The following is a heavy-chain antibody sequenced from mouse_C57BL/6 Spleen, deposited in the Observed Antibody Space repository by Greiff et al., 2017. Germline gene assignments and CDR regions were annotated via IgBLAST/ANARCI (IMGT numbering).Heavy chain of an antibody. CDR1: GFTFTDYY. CDR2: IRNKANGYTT. V-gene: IGHV7-3*01. Sequence: EVKVVESGGGLVQPGGSLSLSCAASGFTFTDYYMSWVRQPPGKALEWLGFIRNKANGYTTEYSASVKGRFTISRDNSQSILYLQMNALRAEDSATYYCARFGYYVDYWGQGTTLTVSS. J-gene: IGHJ2*01. CDR3: ARFGYYVDY.